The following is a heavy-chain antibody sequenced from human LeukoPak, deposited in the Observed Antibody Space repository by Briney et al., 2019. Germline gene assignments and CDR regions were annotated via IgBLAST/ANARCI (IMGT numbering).Heavy chain of an antibody. CDR3: ARYEGSYPGVWFDP. Sequence: KPSQTLSLTCTVSGGSISCGGYYWSWIRQPPGKGLEWIGYIYHSGSTYYNPSLKSRVTISVDRSKNQFSLKLSSVTAADTAVYYCARYEGSYPGVWFDPWGQGTLVTASS. J-gene: IGHJ5*02. D-gene: IGHD1-26*01. CDR2: IYHSGST. V-gene: IGHV4-30-2*01. CDR1: GGSISCGGYY.